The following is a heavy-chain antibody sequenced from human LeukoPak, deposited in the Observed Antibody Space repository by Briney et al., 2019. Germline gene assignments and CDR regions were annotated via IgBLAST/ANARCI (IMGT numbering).Heavy chain of an antibody. CDR1: GGSISSSSYY. J-gene: IGHJ5*02. V-gene: IGHV4-39*07. Sequence: SETLSLTCTVSGGSISSSSYYWGWIRQPPGKGLEWIGSIYYSGSTYYNPSLKSRVTISVDTSKNQFSLKLSSVTAADTAVYYCARDQGYYDFWSGYYFSWFDPWGQGTLVTVSS. CDR3: ARDQGYYDFWSGYYFSWFDP. D-gene: IGHD3-3*01. CDR2: IYYSGST.